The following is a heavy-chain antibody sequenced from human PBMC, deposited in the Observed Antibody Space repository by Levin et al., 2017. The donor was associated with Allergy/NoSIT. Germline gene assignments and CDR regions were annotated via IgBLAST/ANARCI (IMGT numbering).Heavy chain of an antibody. J-gene: IGHJ4*02. D-gene: IGHD2/OR15-2a*01. CDR2: IDHTGSI. CDR1: GGSFSGYF. V-gene: IGHV4-34*01. Sequence: SETLSLTCAVYGGSFSGYFWTWIRQPPGKGLEWIGEIDHTGSITYNPSLRSRVTISMDTSKNQFSLKLTSVTAADTAVYYCARHVPCTTSSCDYFDSWGQGTPVTVSS. CDR3: ARHVPCTTSSCDYFDS.